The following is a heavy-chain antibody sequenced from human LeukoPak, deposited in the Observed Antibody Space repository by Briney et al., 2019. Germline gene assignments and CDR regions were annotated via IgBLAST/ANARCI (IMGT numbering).Heavy chain of an antibody. Sequence: GGSLRLSGAASGFTVSSNYMSWVRQALGKGLEWVSVIYSGGSTYYADSVKGRFTISRHNSKNTLYLQMNSLRSDDTAVYYCARVSGDYGSGSWGQGTLVTVSS. CDR2: IYSGGST. D-gene: IGHD3-10*01. V-gene: IGHV3-53*04. CDR1: GFTVSSNY. J-gene: IGHJ5*02. CDR3: ARVSGDYGSGS.